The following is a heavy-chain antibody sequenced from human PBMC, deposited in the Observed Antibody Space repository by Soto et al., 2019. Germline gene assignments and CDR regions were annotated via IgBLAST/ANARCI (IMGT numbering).Heavy chain of an antibody. V-gene: IGHV3-23*01. D-gene: IGHD3-9*01. Sequence: VGSLRLSCTAFSVYAMSWVRRGPGKGLEWISTISPTGNTHYADSVEGRFTISRDDSKNTFYLQMNNLRADDTGVYYCAKDPSTGHAQLWGQGTLVSVS. CDR2: ISPTGNT. CDR1: SVYA. CDR3: AKDPSTGHAQL. J-gene: IGHJ4*02.